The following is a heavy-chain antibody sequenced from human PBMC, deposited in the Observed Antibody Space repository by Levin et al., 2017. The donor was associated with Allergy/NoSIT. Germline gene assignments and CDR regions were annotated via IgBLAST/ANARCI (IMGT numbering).Heavy chain of an antibody. D-gene: IGHD5-18*01. V-gene: IGHV4-30-2*01. CDR2: IYLSGST. CDR3: ARVAGYSYGYYFDY. J-gene: IGHJ4*02. CDR1: GGSISSGGYS. Sequence: SQTLSLTCAVSGGSISSGGYSWSWIRQPPGKGLEWIGNIYLSGSTNDNPSLKSRVTMSVDRSKNQFSLKLSYVTAADTAVYYCARVAGYSYGYYFDYWGPGTLVTVPS.